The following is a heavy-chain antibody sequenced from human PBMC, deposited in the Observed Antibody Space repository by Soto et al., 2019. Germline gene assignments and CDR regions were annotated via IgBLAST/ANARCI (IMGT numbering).Heavy chain of an antibody. CDR3: ARVWGGAFDI. Sequence: VSGGSISSYYWSWIRQPPGNGLEWIGYIYYSGSTNYNPSLKSRVTISVDTSKNQFSLKLSSVTAADTAVYYCARVWGGAFDIWGQGTMVTVSS. J-gene: IGHJ3*02. V-gene: IGHV4-59*01. D-gene: IGHD3-10*01. CDR2: IYYSGST. CDR1: GGSISSYY.